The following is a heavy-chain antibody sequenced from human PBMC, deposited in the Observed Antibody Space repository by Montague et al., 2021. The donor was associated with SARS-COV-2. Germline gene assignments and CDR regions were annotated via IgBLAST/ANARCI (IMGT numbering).Heavy chain of an antibody. CDR1: GGAISDGNYY. CDR3: AGDSYDPRVGH. J-gene: IGHJ4*02. D-gene: IGHD3-3*01. CDR2: IYVTGNS. Sequence: TLSLTCTVSGGAISDGNYYWSWVRQPAGKGLEWIGRIYVTGNSKSNPSLKSRVTMSIDTAKNQFYLNLTSVTAADTAVYYCAGDSYDPRVGHWGQGTLVTVSS. V-gene: IGHV4-61*02.